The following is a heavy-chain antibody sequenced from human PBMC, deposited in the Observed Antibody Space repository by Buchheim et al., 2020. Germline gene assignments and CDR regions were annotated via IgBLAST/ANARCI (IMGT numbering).Heavy chain of an antibody. D-gene: IGHD4-23*01. Sequence: QVQLVESGGGVVQPGRSLRLSCAASGFTFSSYAMHWVRQAPGKGLEWVAVISYDGSNKYYADSVKGRFTISRDNSKNTLYLQMNRLRAKDTAVYDCAREVRVYGMDVWGQGTT. CDR1: GFTFSSYA. CDR3: AREVRVYGMDV. CDR2: ISYDGSNK. J-gene: IGHJ6*02. V-gene: IGHV3-30*04.